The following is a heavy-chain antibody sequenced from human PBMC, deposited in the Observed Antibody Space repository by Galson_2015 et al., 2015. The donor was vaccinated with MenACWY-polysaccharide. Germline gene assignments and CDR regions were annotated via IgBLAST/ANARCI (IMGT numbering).Heavy chain of an antibody. J-gene: IGHJ3*02. CDR3: AKEGGDSFGSGSSYLGAFYI. V-gene: IGHV3-23*01. D-gene: IGHD3-10*01. Sequence: SLRLSCAASGFTFTKAWMSWIRQAPGKGLEWVSGISASGAGAYYADSVKGRFTTSRDNSRNTLYLQMNNLRAEDTAAYYCAKEGGDSFGSGSSYLGAFYIWGQGTMVTVSS. CDR2: ISASGAGA. CDR1: GFTFTKAW.